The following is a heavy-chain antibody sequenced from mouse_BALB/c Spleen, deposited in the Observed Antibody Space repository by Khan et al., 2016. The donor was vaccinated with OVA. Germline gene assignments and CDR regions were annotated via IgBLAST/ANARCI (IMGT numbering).Heavy chain of an antibody. V-gene: IGHV5-6*01. CDR3: ARHLTGSFAY. CDR2: VSRGGDYT. CDR1: GFTFSAYS. Sequence: EVELVESGGDLMKPGGSLKLSCAASGFTFSAYSMSWVRQTPDKNLEWVATVSRGGDYTYYPDSVKGRFTISRDNAKNTLYLQMSSLKSEDTAMYYCARHLTGSFAYWGQGTLVTVSA. D-gene: IGHD4-1*01. J-gene: IGHJ3*01.